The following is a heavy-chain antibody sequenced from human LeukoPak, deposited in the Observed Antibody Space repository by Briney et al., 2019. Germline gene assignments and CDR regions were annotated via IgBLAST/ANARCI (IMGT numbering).Heavy chain of an antibody. CDR1: GYTFTGYY. CDR3: ARRIPAGIGAFDM. V-gene: IGHV1-2*02. Sequence: AASVKVSCKASGYTFTGYYMHWVRQAPGQGLEWMGWINPNSGGTNYAQKFQGRVTMTRDTSISTAYMELSRLRSDDTAVYYCARRIPAGIGAFDMWGQGTMVTVSS. CDR2: INPNSGGT. D-gene: IGHD2-2*02. J-gene: IGHJ3*02.